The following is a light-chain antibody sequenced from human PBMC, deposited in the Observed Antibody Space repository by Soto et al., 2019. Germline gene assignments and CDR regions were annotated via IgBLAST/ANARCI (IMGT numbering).Light chain of an antibody. J-gene: IGLJ3*02. CDR2: EVS. CDR1: SSDVGGYNY. CDR3: SSYTSSSTLEV. Sequence: QSALTQPASVSGSPGQSITISCTGTSSDVGGYNYVSWYQQHPGKAPKLMIYEVSNRPSGVSNRFPGSKSGNTASLTISGLQAEDEADYYCSSYTSSSTLEVFGGGTKVTVL. V-gene: IGLV2-14*01.